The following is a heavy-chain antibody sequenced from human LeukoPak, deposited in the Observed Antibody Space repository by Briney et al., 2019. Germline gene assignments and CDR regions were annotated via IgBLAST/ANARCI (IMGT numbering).Heavy chain of an antibody. CDR2: IYYSGST. Sequence: SQTLSLTCAVSGGSISSGGYYWSWIRQHPGKGLEWIGYIYYSGSTYYNPSLKSRVTISVDTSKNQFSLKLSSVTAADTAVYYCARGGDYYDSSGYQPFDYWGQGTLVTVFS. CDR3: ARGGDYYDSSGYQPFDY. J-gene: IGHJ4*02. V-gene: IGHV4-31*11. CDR1: GGSISSGGYY. D-gene: IGHD3-22*01.